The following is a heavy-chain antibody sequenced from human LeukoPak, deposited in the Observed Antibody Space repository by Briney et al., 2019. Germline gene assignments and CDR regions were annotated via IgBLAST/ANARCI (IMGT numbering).Heavy chain of an antibody. Sequence: ASVKVSCKASGYTFTSYFMHWVRQAPGQGLEWMGIINPSGGGTMDAQKLQGRLTMTRDMSTKPVYMELSRLRSEETAVYYWSRDGETGPRSGIYAHWFDPWGQGTLVPVSP. D-gene: IGHD3-10*01. J-gene: IGHJ5*02. V-gene: IGHV1-46*04. CDR1: GYTFTSYF. CDR3: SRDGETGPRSGIYAHWFDP. CDR2: INPSGGGT.